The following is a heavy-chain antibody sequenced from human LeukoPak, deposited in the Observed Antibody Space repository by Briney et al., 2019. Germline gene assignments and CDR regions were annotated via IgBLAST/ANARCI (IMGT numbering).Heavy chain of an antibody. D-gene: IGHD2-2*01. CDR3: AKDQADCSSARCYARGFDY. J-gene: IGHJ4*02. CDR1: GFTFSSYG. Sequence: GGTLRLSCAASGFTFSSYGMSWVRQAPGKGLEWVSAISGSGGSTYNADSVKGRFTISRDNSKNTLHLQMSSLRAEDTAVYYCAKDQADCSSARCYARGFDYWGKGTLVTVSS. CDR2: ISGSGGST. V-gene: IGHV3-23*01.